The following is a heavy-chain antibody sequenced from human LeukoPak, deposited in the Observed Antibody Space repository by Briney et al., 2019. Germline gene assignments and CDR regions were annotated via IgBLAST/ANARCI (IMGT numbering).Heavy chain of an antibody. CDR2: ISAYNGNT. D-gene: IGHD6-19*01. J-gene: IGHJ4*02. Sequence: ASVKVSCKASGYTFTSYGISWVRQAPGQGLEWMGWISAYNGNTNYAQKLQGRVTMTTDTSTSTAYMELRSLRSDDTAVYYCARDWVYSSGWYYFDYGGQGTLVTVSS. CDR1: GYTFTSYG. CDR3: ARDWVYSSGWYYFDY. V-gene: IGHV1-18*01.